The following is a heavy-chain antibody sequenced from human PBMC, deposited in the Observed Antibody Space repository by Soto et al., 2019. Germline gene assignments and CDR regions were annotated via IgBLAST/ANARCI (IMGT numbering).Heavy chain of an antibody. V-gene: IGHV1-69*06. CDR2: VIPIFGTA. CDR1: GGTFSSYA. Sequence: SVKVSCKASGGTFSSYAISWVRQAPGQGLEWMGGVIPIFGTANYAQKFQGRVTITADKSTSTAYMELSSLRSEDTAVYYCARDRGVAAHNWFDPWGQGTLVTVSS. D-gene: IGHD3-10*01. J-gene: IGHJ5*02. CDR3: ARDRGVAAHNWFDP.